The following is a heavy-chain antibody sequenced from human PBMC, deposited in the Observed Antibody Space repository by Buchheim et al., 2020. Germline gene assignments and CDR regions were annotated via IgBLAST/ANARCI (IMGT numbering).Heavy chain of an antibody. D-gene: IGHD3-3*01. Sequence: EVQVLESGGGMVQPGGSLRLSCAASGFPFNNFAFSWVRQAPGKGLEWVSAISGGGGSTYYAESVGGRFTISRDNSKNTVYLQMNNLRAEDTAMYFCVGEPSQASFWYFDFWGQGTL. J-gene: IGHJ4*02. CDR1: GFPFNNFA. CDR2: ISGGGGST. CDR3: VGEPSQASFWYFDF. V-gene: IGHV3-23*01.